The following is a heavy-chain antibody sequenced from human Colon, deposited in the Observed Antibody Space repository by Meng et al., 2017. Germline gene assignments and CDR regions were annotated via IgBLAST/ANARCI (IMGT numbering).Heavy chain of an antibody. CDR2: IYHSGST. CDR3: ARGVAGGLGIHFDY. CDR1: GGSFSSSTW. Sequence: VQRHGSGRGLVRPSGTPSLTCAGSGGSFSSSTWCSWVRQPPGKGLEWIGEIYHSGSTNYNPSRKSRVTRSVDKSKNQFSLKLSSVTAADTAVYYCARGVAGGLGIHFDYWGQGTLVTVSS. V-gene: IGHV4-4*02. D-gene: IGHD3-16*01. J-gene: IGHJ4*02.